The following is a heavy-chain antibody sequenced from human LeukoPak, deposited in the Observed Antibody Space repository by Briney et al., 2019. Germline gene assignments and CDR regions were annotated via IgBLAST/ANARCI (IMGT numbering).Heavy chain of an antibody. Sequence: SETLSLTCSVSGGSISSTTYYWGWIRQPPGKGLEWIGSVYYSGSTSDNPSLKSRVTISVDTSKNQFSLKLSSVTAADTAVYYCALRYFDRDYWGQGTLVTVSS. CDR3: ALRYFDRDY. CDR1: GGSISSTTYY. CDR2: VYYSGST. J-gene: IGHJ4*02. D-gene: IGHD3-9*01. V-gene: IGHV4-39*01.